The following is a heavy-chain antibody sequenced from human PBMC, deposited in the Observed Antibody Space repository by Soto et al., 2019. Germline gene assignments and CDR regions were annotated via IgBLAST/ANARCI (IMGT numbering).Heavy chain of an antibody. CDR1: GFTFEDYG. D-gene: IGHD2-15*01. CDR2: ISWNSGSI. V-gene: IGHV3-9*01. J-gene: IGHJ6*02. Sequence: EVKLVESGGGLIQPGRSLRLSCAASGFTFEDYGMHWVRQAPGKGLEWVSGISWNSGSIGYADSVKGGFTISRDNAKNSLYLQMNSLRGEDTALYYCAREMGVVVATGYYYYVMDVWGQGTTVTVSS. CDR3: AREMGVVVATGYYYYVMDV.